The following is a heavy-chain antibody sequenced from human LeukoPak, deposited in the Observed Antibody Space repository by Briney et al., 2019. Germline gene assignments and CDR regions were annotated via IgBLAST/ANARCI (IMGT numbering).Heavy chain of an antibody. Sequence: GASVKVSCKASGYTFTGYYMHWVRQAPGQGLEWMGWINPNSGGANYAQKFQGRVTMTRDTSISTAYMELSSLRSEDTAVYYCARGRGSRSFNYWGQGTLVTVSS. CDR2: INPNSGGA. CDR1: GYTFTGYY. CDR3: ARGRGSRSFNY. D-gene: IGHD1-26*01. V-gene: IGHV1-2*02. J-gene: IGHJ4*02.